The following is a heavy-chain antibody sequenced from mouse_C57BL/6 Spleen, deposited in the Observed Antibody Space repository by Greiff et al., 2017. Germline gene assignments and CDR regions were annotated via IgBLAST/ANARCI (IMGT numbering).Heavy chain of an antibody. D-gene: IGHD2-1*01. Sequence: VQLQESGAELVKPGASVKISCKASGYAFSSYWMNWVKQRPGKGLEWIGQIYPGDGDTNYNGKFKGKATLTADKSSSTAYMQLSSLTSEDSAVYFCARWGYGNYFYAMDYWGQGTSVTVSS. CDR1: GYAFSSYW. J-gene: IGHJ4*01. CDR3: ARWGYGNYFYAMDY. V-gene: IGHV1-80*01. CDR2: IYPGDGDT.